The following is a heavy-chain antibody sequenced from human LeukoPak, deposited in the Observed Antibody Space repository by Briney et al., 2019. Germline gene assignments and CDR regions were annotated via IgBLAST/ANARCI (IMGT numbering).Heavy chain of an antibody. J-gene: IGHJ6*03. V-gene: IGHV1-2*02. Sequence: GASVKVSCKASGYTFTGYYMHWVRQAPGQGLEWMGWINPNSGCTNYAQKFQGRVTMTRDTSISTAYMELSRLRSDDTAVYYCARDRLPAVAFEPSYMDVWGKGTTVTISS. CDR2: INPNSGCT. D-gene: IGHD6-19*01. CDR3: ARDRLPAVAFEPSYMDV. CDR1: GYTFTGYY.